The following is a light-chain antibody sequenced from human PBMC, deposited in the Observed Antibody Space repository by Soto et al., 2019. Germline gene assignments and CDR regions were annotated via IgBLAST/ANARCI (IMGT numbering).Light chain of an antibody. CDR3: KSYAGSNTYV. CDR2: DVS. V-gene: IGLV2-11*01. J-gene: IGLJ1*01. Sequence: QSVLTQPRSVSGSPGQSVTISCTGTSIDVGGYNYVSWYQQHPGKAPKLMIYDVSKRPSGVPDRFSGSKSGNTASLTISGLQAEDEADYFCKSYAGSNTYVFGTGTKVTVL. CDR1: SIDVGGYNY.